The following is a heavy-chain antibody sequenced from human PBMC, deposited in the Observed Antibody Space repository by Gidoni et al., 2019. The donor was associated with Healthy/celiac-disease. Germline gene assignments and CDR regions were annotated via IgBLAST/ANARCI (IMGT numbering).Heavy chain of an antibody. D-gene: IGHD1-26*01. J-gene: IGHJ3*02. CDR2: IYYSGST. Sequence: QLQLQESGPGLVTPSATLSLTCTVSGGPISSSSYYWGWIRQPPGKGLEWIGSIYYSGSTYYNPSLKSRVTISVDTSKNQFSLKLSSVTAADTAVYYCASGSYYGDAFDIWGQGTMVTVSS. V-gene: IGHV4-39*01. CDR3: ASGSYYGDAFDI. CDR1: GGPISSSSYY.